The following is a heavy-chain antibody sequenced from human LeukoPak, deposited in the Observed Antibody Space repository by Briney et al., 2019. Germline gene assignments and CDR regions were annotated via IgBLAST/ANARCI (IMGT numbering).Heavy chain of an antibody. Sequence: PGGSLRLSCATSGFTFSAYSLTWVRQAPGNGLEWLSCISSSSTYIYYADSVKGRFSISRDNANDSLFLQMNSLTAEDTAVYFCARVAIGLAEYAQNENEYWGRGTLVIVSS. CDR3: ARVAIGLAEYAQNENEY. CDR1: GFTFSAYS. V-gene: IGHV3-21*01. CDR2: ISSSSTYI. D-gene: IGHD1-1*01. J-gene: IGHJ4*01.